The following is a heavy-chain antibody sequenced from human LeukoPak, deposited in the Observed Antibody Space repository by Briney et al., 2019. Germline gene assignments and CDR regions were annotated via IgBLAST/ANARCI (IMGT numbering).Heavy chain of an antibody. CDR3: TTEPRYSYGLFDY. J-gene: IGHJ4*02. CDR1: GFTFTNAW. D-gene: IGHD5-18*01. CDR2: IKTETDGGTT. V-gene: IGHV3-15*01. Sequence: GGSLRLSCVASGFTFTNAWMTWVRQTPGKGLEWVGLIKTETDGGTTDYAAPVKGRFTISRDDSKNTAYLQMNSLKIEDTAVYYCTTEPRYSYGLFDYWGQGTLVTVSS.